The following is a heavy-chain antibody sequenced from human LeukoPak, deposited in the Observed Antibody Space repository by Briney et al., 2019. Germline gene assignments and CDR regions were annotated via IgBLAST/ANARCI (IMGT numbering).Heavy chain of an antibody. J-gene: IGHJ4*02. V-gene: IGHV1-18*01. CDR1: GYTFTSYG. D-gene: IGHD3-22*01. CDR3: ARDHTYYYDSSGYYSRFDY. Sequence: GASVKVSCKASGYTFTSYGISWVRQAPGQGLEWMGWIIAYNGNTNYAQKLQGRVTMTTDTSTITVYMELRSLRSDDTAVYYCARDHTYYYDSSGYYSRFDYWGQGTLVTVSS. CDR2: IIAYNGNT.